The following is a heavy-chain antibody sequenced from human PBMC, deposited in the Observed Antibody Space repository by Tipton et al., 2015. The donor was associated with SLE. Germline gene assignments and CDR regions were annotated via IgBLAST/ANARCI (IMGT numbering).Heavy chain of an antibody. D-gene: IGHD1-26*01. V-gene: IGHV1-69*01. J-gene: IGHJ4*02. CDR3: ARETGWEVFDY. Sequence: QVQLVQSGAVVKKPGSSVTVSCKASGGTFSTYAINWVRQAPGQGLEWMGGIIPIFGTANYAQKFQGRVTITTDESTSTAYMELSSLRSEDTAVYDCARETGWEVFDYWGQATPVTVSS. CDR2: IIPIFGTA. CDR1: GGTFSTYA.